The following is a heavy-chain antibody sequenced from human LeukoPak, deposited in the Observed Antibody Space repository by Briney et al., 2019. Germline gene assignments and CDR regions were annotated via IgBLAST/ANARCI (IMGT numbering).Heavy chain of an antibody. CDR2: IYYSGST. CDR1: GGSISSYY. V-gene: IGHV4-59*01. J-gene: IGHJ6*03. CDR3: ARELLWFGEWYMDV. Sequence: SETLSLTCTVSGGSISSYYWSWIRQPPGKGLEWIGYIYYSGSTNYNPSLKSRVTISVDTSKNQFSLKLSSVTAADTAVYYCARELLWFGEWYMDVWGKGTTVTISS. D-gene: IGHD3-10*01.